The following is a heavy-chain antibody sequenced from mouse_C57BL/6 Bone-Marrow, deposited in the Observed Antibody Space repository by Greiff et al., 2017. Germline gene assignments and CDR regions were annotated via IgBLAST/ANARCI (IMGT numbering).Heavy chain of an antibody. V-gene: IGHV5-6*01. J-gene: IGHJ1*03. Sequence: EVTVVESGGDLVKPGGSLKLSCAASGFTFSSYGMSWVRQTPDKRLEWVATISSGGSYTYYPDSVKGRFTISRDNAKNTLYLQMCSLTAEDTAMYYCARLYWDFDVWGKGTTVTVSS. CDR1: GFTFSSYG. CDR2: ISSGGSYT. CDR3: ARLYWDFDV.